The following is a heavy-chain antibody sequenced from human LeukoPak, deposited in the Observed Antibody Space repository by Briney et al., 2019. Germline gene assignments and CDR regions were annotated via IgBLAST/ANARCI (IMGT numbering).Heavy chain of an antibody. J-gene: IGHJ4*02. CDR2: INHSGST. V-gene: IGHV4-34*01. D-gene: IGHD6-13*01. Sequence: SETLSLTCAVYGGSLSGYYWRWIRQPQGKGLEWIGEINHSGSTNYNPSLKSRVTISVDTSKNQFSLKLSSVTAADTAVYYCARISEIAAAGVDYWGQGTLVTVSP. CDR3: ARISEIAAAGVDY. CDR1: GGSLSGYY.